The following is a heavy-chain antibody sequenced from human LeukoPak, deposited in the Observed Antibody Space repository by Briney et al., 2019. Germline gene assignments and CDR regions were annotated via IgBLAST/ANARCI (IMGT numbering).Heavy chain of an antibody. CDR3: AKLTVPLDAFDI. Sequence: GGSLRLSCAGSGFPFSSHGMNWVRQAPGKGLEWVSGISPGGPTYYADSVKGRFTIFRDDSKNTLYLQMNSLRTEDTAVYYCAKLTVPLDAFDIWGQGTMVTVSS. CDR2: ISPGGPT. V-gene: IGHV3-23*01. CDR1: GFPFSSHG. J-gene: IGHJ3*02. D-gene: IGHD2-2*01.